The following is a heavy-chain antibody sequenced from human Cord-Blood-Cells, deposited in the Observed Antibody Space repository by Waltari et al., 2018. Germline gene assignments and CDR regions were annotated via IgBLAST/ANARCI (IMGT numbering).Heavy chain of an antibody. CDR3: ARSYGAAGTCFQH. Sequence: QVQLVQSGAEVKKPGASVKVSCKASGYTFTGYYMHWVRQAPGQGLEWMGRINPNSGGTNYAQKFQGRVTMTRDTSSSTAYMELSRLRSDDTAVYYCARSYGAAGTCFQHWGQGTLVTVSS. V-gene: IGHV1-2*06. CDR2: INPNSGGT. D-gene: IGHD6-13*01. J-gene: IGHJ1*01. CDR1: GYTFTGYY.